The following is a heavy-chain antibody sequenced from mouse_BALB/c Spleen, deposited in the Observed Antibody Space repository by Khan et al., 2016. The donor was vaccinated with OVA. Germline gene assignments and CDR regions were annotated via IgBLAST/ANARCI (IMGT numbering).Heavy chain of an antibody. D-gene: IGHD2-1*01. CDR2: IWTGGST. J-gene: IGHJ1*01. V-gene: IGHV2-9*02. CDR3: AGYYGNYGWYFDV. CDR1: GFSLTSYG. Sequence: QVQLQQSGPGLVAPSQSLSITCTVSGFSLTSYGVHWVRQPPGKGLEWLGVIWTGGSTNYNSALMSRLSISKDNSKSQVFLKMNSLQTDDTAMYYCAGYYGNYGWYFDVWGAGTTVTVSS.